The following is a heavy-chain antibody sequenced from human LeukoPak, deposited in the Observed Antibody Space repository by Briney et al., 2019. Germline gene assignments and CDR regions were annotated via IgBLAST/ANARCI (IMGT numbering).Heavy chain of an antibody. J-gene: IGHJ3*02. CDR3: ARGDVDPYVFDI. Sequence: PSETLSLTCAVYGGSFSGYYWSWIRQPPGKGLEWIGEINHSGSTNYNPSLKSRVTISVDTSKNQFSLKLSSVTAADTAVYYCARGDVDPYVFDIWGQGTMVTVSS. CDR1: GGSFSGYY. D-gene: IGHD3-10*02. V-gene: IGHV4-34*01. CDR2: INHSGST.